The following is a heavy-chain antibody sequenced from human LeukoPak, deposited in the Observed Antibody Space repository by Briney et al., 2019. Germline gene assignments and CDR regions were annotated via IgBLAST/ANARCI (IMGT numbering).Heavy chain of an antibody. CDR3: ARARGAAGLFDY. D-gene: IGHD6-25*01. J-gene: IGHJ4*02. CDR1: RFTFSSYD. Sequence: PGGSLRLSCAASRFTFSSYDMHWVRQAPGKGLEWVAFIRFDGNIKYLADSVKGRFTISRDNAKNSLYLQMNSLRAEDTAVYYCARARGAAGLFDYWGQGTLVTVSS. V-gene: IGHV3-30*02. CDR2: IRFDGNIK.